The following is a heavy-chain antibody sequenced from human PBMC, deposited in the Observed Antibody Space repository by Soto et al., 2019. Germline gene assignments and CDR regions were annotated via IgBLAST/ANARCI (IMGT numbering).Heavy chain of an antibody. CDR1: GGSISSSNW. V-gene: IGHV4-4*02. Sequence: SETLSLTCAVSGGSISSSNWWSWVRQPPGKGLEWIGEIYHSGSTNYNPSLKSRVTISVDKSKNQFSLKLSSVTAADTAVYYCASVRGQLWLAWFDPWGQGTLVTVSS. CDR3: ASVRGQLWLAWFDP. J-gene: IGHJ5*02. CDR2: IYHSGST. D-gene: IGHD5-18*01.